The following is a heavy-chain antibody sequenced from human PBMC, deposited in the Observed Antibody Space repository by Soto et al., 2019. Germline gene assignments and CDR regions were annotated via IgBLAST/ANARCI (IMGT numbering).Heavy chain of an antibody. V-gene: IGHV1-69*13. J-gene: IGHJ4*02. CDR1: GGTFSSYA. D-gene: IGHD3-10*01. CDR3: ASPERRITMVRGVIITDQAFDY. Sequence: ASVKVSCKASGGTFSSYAISWVRQAPGQGLEWMGGIIPIFGTANYAQKFQGRVTITADESTSTAYMELSSLRSEDTAVYYCASPERRITMVRGVIITDQAFDYWGLGTLVTVSS. CDR2: IIPIFGTA.